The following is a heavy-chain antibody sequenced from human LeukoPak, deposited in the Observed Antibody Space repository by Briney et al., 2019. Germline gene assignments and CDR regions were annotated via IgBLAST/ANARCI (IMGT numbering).Heavy chain of an antibody. J-gene: IGHJ6*03. CDR2: ISSSGSTI. Sequence: PGGSLRLSCAASGFTFSDYYMSWIRQAPGKGLEWVSYISSSGSTIYYADSVKGRFTISRDNAKNSLYLQMNSLRAEDTAVYYCARSGPDGYCTSLSCYAHYSYYLDVWGKGTTVTISS. D-gene: IGHD2-2*03. CDR1: GFTFSDYY. CDR3: ARSGPDGYCTSLSCYAHYSYYLDV. V-gene: IGHV3-11*01.